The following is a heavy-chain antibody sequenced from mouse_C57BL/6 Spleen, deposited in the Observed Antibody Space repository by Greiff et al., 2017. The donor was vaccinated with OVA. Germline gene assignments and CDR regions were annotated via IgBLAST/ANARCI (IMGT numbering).Heavy chain of an antibody. V-gene: IGHV5-12*01. Sequence: EVKLMESGGGLVQPGGSLKLSCAASGFTFSDYYMYWVRQTPEKRLEWVAYISNGGGSTYYPDTVKGRFTISRDNAKNTLYLQMSRLNSEDTAMYYCARNYGDYAMDYWGQGTSVTVSS. CDR3: ARNYGDYAMDY. CDR2: ISNGGGST. D-gene: IGHD1-1*01. CDR1: GFTFSDYY. J-gene: IGHJ4*01.